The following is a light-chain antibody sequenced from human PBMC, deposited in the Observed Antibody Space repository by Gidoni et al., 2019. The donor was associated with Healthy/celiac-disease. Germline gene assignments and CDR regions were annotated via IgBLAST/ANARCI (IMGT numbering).Light chain of an antibody. Sequence: QSALTQPASVSGSPGQSITISCTGTSSAVGGYNYVSWYQQHPGKAPKLMIYEVSNRPSGVSNRFSGSKSGNTASLTISGLQAEDEADYYCSSYTSSSTLASVFGTGTKVTVL. V-gene: IGLV2-14*01. CDR1: SSAVGGYNY. J-gene: IGLJ1*01. CDR3: SSYTSSSTLASV. CDR2: EVS.